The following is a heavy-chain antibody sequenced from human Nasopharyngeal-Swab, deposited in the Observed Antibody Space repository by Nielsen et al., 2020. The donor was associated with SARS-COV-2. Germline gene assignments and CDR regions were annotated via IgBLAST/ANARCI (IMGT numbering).Heavy chain of an antibody. CDR1: GFTFSTYG. D-gene: IGHD6-6*01. CDR3: ARLASSSSGAFDM. V-gene: IGHV3-21*01. Sequence: GESLKISFAASGFTFSTYGMNWVRQAPGKGLEWVSSISSSSSYIYYADSVKGRFTMSRDNAKNSLYLQMNSLRAEDTAVYYCARLASSSSGAFDMWGQGTMVTVSS. CDR2: ISSSSSYI. J-gene: IGHJ3*02.